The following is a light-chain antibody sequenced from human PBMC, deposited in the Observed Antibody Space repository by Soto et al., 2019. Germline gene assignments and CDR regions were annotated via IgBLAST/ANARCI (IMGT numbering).Light chain of an antibody. Sequence: DIQMTQSPSTLSASVGDRVTISCRASQSITGWLAWYQQKPGTAPKLLIYGASTLQSGVPSRFSGSRSGTDYTLTIASLQPEDFATYYCQQLNGSPWTFGQGTKVDIK. V-gene: IGKV1-5*01. J-gene: IGKJ1*01. CDR3: QQLNGSPWT. CDR1: QSITGW. CDR2: GAS.